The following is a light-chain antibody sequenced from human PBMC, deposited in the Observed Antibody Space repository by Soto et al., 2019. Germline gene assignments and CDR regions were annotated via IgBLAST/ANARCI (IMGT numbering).Light chain of an antibody. CDR1: QSVVSSS. Sequence: PGKRAALSCRESQSVVSSSLAWYQQIPGQAPRLLIYGASTRATGIPDRFSGSGSGTEFTLSISSLQSEDFAVYYCKQYKEWPPFTFGQGTRLEIK. J-gene: IGKJ5*01. V-gene: IGKV3D-15*01. CDR2: GAS. CDR3: KQYKEWPPFT.